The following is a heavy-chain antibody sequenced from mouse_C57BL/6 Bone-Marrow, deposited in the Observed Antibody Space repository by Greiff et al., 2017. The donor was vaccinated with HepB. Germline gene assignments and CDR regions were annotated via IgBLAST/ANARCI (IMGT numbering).Heavy chain of an antibody. Sequence: QVQLQQSGPGLVAPSQSLSITCTVSGFSLTSYAISWVRQPPGKGLEWLGVIWTGGGTNYNSALKSRLSISKDNSKSQVFLKMSSLQTDDTARYYCARRHGNYAWFAYWGQGTLVTVSA. V-gene: IGHV2-9-1*01. J-gene: IGHJ3*01. CDR3: ARRHGNYAWFAY. CDR1: GFSLTSYA. CDR2: IWTGGGT. D-gene: IGHD2-1*01.